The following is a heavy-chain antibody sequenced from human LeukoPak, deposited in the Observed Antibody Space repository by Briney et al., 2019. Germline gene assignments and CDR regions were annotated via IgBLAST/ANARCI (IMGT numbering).Heavy chain of an antibody. Sequence: GSLRLSCAASGFTFSSYAMSWVRQAPGKGLEWIGEINHSGSTNYNPSLKSRVTISVDTSKNQFSLKLSSVTAADTAVYYCARDPDERAAAGTREHWFDPWGQGTLVTVSS. CDR1: GFTFSSYA. D-gene: IGHD6-13*01. CDR3: ARDPDERAAAGTREHWFDP. J-gene: IGHJ5*02. CDR2: INHSGST. V-gene: IGHV4-34*01.